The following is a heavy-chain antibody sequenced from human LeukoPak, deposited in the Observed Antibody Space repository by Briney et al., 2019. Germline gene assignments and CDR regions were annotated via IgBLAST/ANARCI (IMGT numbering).Heavy chain of an antibody. CDR3: ARVGPPGYSYARIYYYYYMDV. J-gene: IGHJ6*03. D-gene: IGHD5-18*01. Sequence: IPSGTLSLTCAVYGGSFSGYYWSWIRQPPGKGLEWIGEINHSGSTNYNPSLKSRVTISVDTSKNQFPLKLSSVTAADTAVYYCARVGPPGYSYARIYYYYYMDVWGKGTTVTVSS. V-gene: IGHV4-34*01. CDR1: GGSFSGYY. CDR2: INHSGST.